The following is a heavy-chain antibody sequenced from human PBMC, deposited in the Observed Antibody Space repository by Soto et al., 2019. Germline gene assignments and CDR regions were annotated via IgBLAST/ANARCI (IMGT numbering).Heavy chain of an antibody. CDR3: AKEQFSSSWYDY. V-gene: IGHV3-30*18. CDR1: GFTFSSYG. D-gene: IGHD6-13*01. CDR2: ISYDGSNK. J-gene: IGHJ4*02. Sequence: GGSLRPSCAASGFTFSSYGMHWVRQAPGKGLEWVAVISYDGSNKYYADSVKGRFTISRDNSKNTLYLQMNSMRAEDRAVYYCAKEQFSSSWYDYWGQGTLVTVSS.